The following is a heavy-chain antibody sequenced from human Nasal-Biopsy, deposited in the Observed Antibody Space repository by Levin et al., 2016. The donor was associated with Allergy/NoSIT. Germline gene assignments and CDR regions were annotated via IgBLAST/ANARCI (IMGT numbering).Heavy chain of an antibody. CDR2: IYPGDSET. D-gene: IGHD1-26*01. CDR3: ACYSGSLAGRPDY. CDR1: GYSFSSYW. J-gene: IGHJ4*02. V-gene: IGHV5-51*01. Sequence: GESLKISCQASGYSFSSYWIGWVRHMPGKGLEWMGIIYPGDSETRYSPSFQGHVTISADKSTRTAYLQWNTLEASDTAMYYCACYSGSLAGRPDYWGQGTQVIVSA.